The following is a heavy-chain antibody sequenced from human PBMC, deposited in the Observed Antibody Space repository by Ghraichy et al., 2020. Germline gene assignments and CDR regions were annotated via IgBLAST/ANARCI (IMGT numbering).Heavy chain of an antibody. CDR3: AREHPRFLEWFDY. D-gene: IGHD3-3*01. J-gene: IGHJ4*02. CDR2: ISYDGSNK. V-gene: IGHV3-30*04. CDR1: GFTFSSYA. Sequence: GGSLRLSCAASGFTFSSYAMHWVRQAPGKGLEWVAVISYDGSNKYYADSVKGRFTISRDNSKNTLYLQMNSLRAEDTAVYYCAREHPRFLEWFDYWGQGTLVTVSS.